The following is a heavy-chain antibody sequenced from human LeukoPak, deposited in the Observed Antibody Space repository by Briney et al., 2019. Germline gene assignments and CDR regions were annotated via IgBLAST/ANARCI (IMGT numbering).Heavy chain of an antibody. V-gene: IGHV1-24*01. J-gene: IGHJ1*01. CDR3: AFIPGRHRAVAGPEYFQH. Sequence: GASVKVSCKVSGYTLTELSMHWVRQAPGKGLEWMGGFDPEDGETIYAQKFQGRVTMTEDTSTDTAYMELSSLRSEDTAVYYCAFIPGRHRAVAGPEYFQHWGQGTLVTVSS. CDR2: FDPEDGET. D-gene: IGHD6-19*01. CDR1: GYTLTELS.